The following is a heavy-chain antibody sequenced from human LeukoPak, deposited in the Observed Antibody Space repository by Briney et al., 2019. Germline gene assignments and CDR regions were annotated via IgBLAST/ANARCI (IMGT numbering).Heavy chain of an antibody. Sequence: ASVKVSCKASGYTFTSYGISWVRQAPGQGLEWMGWISAYNGNTNYAQKLQGRVTMTTDTSTSTAYMELRSLRSDDTAVYYCARDPLLSSYWCYFDYWGQGTLVTVSS. D-gene: IGHD2-8*02. V-gene: IGHV1-18*01. J-gene: IGHJ4*02. CDR1: GYTFTSYG. CDR3: ARDPLLSSYWCYFDY. CDR2: ISAYNGNT.